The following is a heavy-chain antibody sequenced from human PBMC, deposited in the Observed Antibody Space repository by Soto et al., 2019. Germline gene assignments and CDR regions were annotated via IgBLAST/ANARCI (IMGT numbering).Heavy chain of an antibody. D-gene: IGHD2-15*01. V-gene: IGHV3-23*01. J-gene: IGHJ4*02. Sequence: GGSLRLSCAGSGFTFSSYAMSWVRQAPGKGLEWVSTISGSGGSTYYADSVKGRFTISRDNSKDTLYLQMNGLRAEDTAVYYCAKGYRDIVVVVAATPVLYWGQGALVTVSS. CDR2: ISGSGGST. CDR3: AKGYRDIVVVVAATPVLY. CDR1: GFTFSSYA.